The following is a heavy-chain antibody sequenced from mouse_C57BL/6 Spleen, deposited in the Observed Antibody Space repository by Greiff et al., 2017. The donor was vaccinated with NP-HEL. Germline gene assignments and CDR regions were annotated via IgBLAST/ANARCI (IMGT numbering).Heavy chain of an antibody. D-gene: IGHD2-1*01. CDR1: GYSFTGYY. Sequence: VHVKQSGPELVKPGASVKISCKASGYSFTGYYMNWVKQSPEKSLEWIGEINPSTGGTTYNQKFKAKATLTVDKSSSTAYMQLKSLTSEDSAVYYCARYGNYGGYWGQGTTLTVSS. CDR3: ARYGNYGGY. V-gene: IGHV1-42*01. J-gene: IGHJ2*01. CDR2: INPSTGGT.